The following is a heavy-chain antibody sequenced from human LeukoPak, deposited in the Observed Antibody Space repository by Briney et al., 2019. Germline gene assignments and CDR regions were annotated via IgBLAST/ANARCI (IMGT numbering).Heavy chain of an antibody. J-gene: IGHJ5*02. V-gene: IGHV4-59*08. CDR1: GGSIISYY. CDR3: ARHAATGTTSSLRFDP. Sequence: PSETLSLTCTVSGGSIISYYWTWIRQPPGKGLEWIGYNYYSGSTNYNPSLKSRVTISVDTSKNQFSLKLSSVTAADTAVYYCARHAATGTTSSLRFDPWGQGALVTVSS. D-gene: IGHD4-17*01. CDR2: NYYSGST.